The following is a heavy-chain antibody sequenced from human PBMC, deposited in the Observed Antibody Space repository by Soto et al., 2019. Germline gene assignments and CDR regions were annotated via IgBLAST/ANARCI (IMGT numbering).Heavy chain of an antibody. CDR1: GFIFSSYT. Sequence: GGSLRLSCAASGFIFSSYTMNWVRRSPGKGLEWVSYISSSSSTIYYADSVKGRFTISGDNSKNTMYLQMNSLRAEDTAVYYCARDYKTCPYNSGCLPHAFDIWGQGTMVTVS. V-gene: IGHV3-48*01. CDR2: ISSSSSTI. D-gene: IGHD6-19*01. CDR3: ARDYKTCPYNSGCLPHAFDI. J-gene: IGHJ3*02.